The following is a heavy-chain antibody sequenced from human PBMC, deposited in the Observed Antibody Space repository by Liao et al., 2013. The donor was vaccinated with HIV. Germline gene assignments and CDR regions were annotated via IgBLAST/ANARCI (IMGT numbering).Heavy chain of an antibody. D-gene: IGHD5-18*01. CDR2: IETSGSI. Sequence: QVQLQESGPGLVKPSQTLSLTCTVSGGSIRSDINYWSWVRQPAGKGLEWIGRIETSGSIDYNPSLKSRVAISVDTSKDQFSLRLSSVTAADTAIYYCARGGGYRNGYGWTAFVYLGPRDNGHRLF. CDR3: ARGGGYRNGYGWTAFVY. CDR1: GGSIRSDINY. J-gene: IGHJ3*02. V-gene: IGHV4-61*02.